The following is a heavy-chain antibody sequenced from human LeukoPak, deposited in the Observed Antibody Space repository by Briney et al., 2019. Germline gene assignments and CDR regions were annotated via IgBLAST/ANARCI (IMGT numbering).Heavy chain of an antibody. CDR2: ISGSGGST. CDR1: GFTISSYA. Sequence: GGSLRLSRAASGFTISSYAMSWVRQAPGKGLEWVSAISGSGGSTYYADSVKGRFTISRDNSKNTLYLQMNSLRAEDTAVYYCAKDEDYMVSYNWFDPWGQGTLVTVSS. V-gene: IGHV3-23*01. D-gene: IGHD4-11*01. J-gene: IGHJ5*02. CDR3: AKDEDYMVSYNWFDP.